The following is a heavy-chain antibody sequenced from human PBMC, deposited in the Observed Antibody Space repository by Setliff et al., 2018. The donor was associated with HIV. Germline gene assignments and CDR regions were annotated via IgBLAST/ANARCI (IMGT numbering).Heavy chain of an antibody. V-gene: IGHV1-18*04. CDR2: ISGLTGEV. D-gene: IGHD2-21*02. Sequence: ASVKVSCKASGYDFSSYSMMWVRQAPGQGLEWLGWISGLTGEVRLAKEFQGRVTLTTSAYTAYMELKSLRSEDRGVYYCARGGLGFLDWCLPDSWGQGTRVTV. CDR3: ARGGLGFLDWCLPDS. CDR1: GYDFSSYS. J-gene: IGHJ4*02.